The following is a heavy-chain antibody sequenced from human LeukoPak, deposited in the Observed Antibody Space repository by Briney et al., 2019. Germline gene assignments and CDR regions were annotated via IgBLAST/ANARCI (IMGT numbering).Heavy chain of an antibody. D-gene: IGHD1-26*01. V-gene: IGHV3-23*01. J-gene: IGHJ4*02. CDR3: AKSLGGVVGATGDY. Sequence: PGGSLRLSCAASGFTFSSYAMSWVRQAPGKGLEWVSAISGSGGSTYYADSVKGRFTISRDNSKNTLYLQMNSLRAGDTAVYYCAKSLGGVVGATGDYWGQGTLVTVSS. CDR2: ISGSGGST. CDR1: GFTFSSYA.